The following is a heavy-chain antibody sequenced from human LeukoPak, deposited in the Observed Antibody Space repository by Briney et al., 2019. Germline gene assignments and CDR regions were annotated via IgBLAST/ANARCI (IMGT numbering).Heavy chain of an antibody. Sequence: PGGSLRLSCAASGFTFSSYAMSWVRQAPGKGLEWVSAISGSGGSTYYADSVKGRFTISRDNSKNTLYLQMNSLRAEDTAVYYCAKDQYDILTGYYDYWGQGTLVTVSS. V-gene: IGHV3-23*01. CDR2: ISGSGGST. CDR1: GFTFSSYA. CDR3: AKDQYDILTGYYDY. J-gene: IGHJ4*02. D-gene: IGHD3-9*01.